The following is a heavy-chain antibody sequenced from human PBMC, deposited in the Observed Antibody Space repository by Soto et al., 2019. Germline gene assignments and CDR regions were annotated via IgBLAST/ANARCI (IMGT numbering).Heavy chain of an antibody. CDR2: IFWDDDK. Sequence: QITLKESGPTLVKPKQTLTLTCNFSGFSLITNGVGVGWIRQPPGKALEWLALIFWDDDKHYSPSLMNRLTITKATSKTQVVLTITNMDPVDTATYYCAHSAQWTDYFDYWGQGTLVTVSS. CDR1: GFSLITNGVG. D-gene: IGHD6-19*01. CDR3: AHSAQWTDYFDY. J-gene: IGHJ4*02. V-gene: IGHV2-5*02.